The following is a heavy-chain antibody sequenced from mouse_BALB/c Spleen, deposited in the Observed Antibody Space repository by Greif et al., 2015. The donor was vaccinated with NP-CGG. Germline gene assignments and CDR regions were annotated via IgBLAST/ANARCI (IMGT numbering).Heavy chain of an antibody. J-gene: IGHJ1*01. Sequence: EVKLVESGGGLVKPGGSLKLSCAASGFTFSSYAMSWVRQSPEKRLEWVAEISSGGSYTYYPDTVTGRFTISRDNAKNTLYLEMSSLRSEDMAMYYCARVSSYWYFDVWGAGTTVTVSS. CDR1: GFTFSSYA. V-gene: IGHV5-9-4*01. D-gene: IGHD2-12*01. CDR2: ISSGGSYT. CDR3: ARVSSYWYFDV.